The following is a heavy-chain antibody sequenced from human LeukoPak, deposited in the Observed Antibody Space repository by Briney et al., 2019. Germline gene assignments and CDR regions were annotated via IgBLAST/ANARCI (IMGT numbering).Heavy chain of an antibody. D-gene: IGHD2-15*01. V-gene: IGHV3-30*02. Sequence: QTGGSLRLSCAASGFTFSSYGMHWVRQAPGKGLEWVAFIRYDGSNKYYADSVKGRFTISRDNSKNTLYLQMNSLRAEDTAVYCCAKISAVAATRIAFDIWGRGTMVTVSS. CDR1: GFTFSSYG. CDR2: IRYDGSNK. J-gene: IGHJ3*02. CDR3: AKISAVAATRIAFDI.